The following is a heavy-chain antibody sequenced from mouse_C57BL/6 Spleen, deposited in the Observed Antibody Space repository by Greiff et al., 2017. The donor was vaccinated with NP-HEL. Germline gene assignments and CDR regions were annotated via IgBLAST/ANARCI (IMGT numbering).Heavy chain of an antibody. CDR3: ALYSNLFAY. D-gene: IGHD2-5*01. J-gene: IGHJ3*01. CDR1: GYTFTDYN. V-gene: IGHV1-18*01. CDR2: INPNNGGT. Sequence: VHVKQSGPELVKPGASVKIPCKASGYTFTDYNMDWVKQSHGKSLEWIGDINPNNGGTIYNQKFKGKATLTVDKSSSTAYMELRSLTSEDTAVYYCALYSNLFAYWGQGTLVTVSA.